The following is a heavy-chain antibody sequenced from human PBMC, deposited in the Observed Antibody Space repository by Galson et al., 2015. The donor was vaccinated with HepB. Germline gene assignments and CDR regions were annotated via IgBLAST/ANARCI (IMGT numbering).Heavy chain of an antibody. CDR1: GFTFRKSW. CDR2: IKEDGSET. D-gene: IGHD4-17*01. Sequence: SLRLSCAASGFTFRKSWMSWVRQAPGKGLEWVGNIKEDGSETYFVDSVKGRFTMSRDNARSSQYLQMNSLRVEDTAVYYCARAKGKDYGDYAYDYWGQGVVVTVSS. CDR3: ARAKGKDYGDYAYDY. J-gene: IGHJ4*02. V-gene: IGHV3-7*01.